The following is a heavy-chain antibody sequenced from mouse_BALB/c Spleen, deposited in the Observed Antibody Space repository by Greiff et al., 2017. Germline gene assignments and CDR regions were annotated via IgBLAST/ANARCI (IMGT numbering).Heavy chain of an antibody. D-gene: IGHD4-1*01. CDR3: ARDAPNWDVGYFDV. CDR1: GFTFSDFY. CDR2: SRNKANDYTT. Sequence: EVKLMESGGGLVQPGGSLRLSCATSGFTFSDFYMEWVRQPPGKRLEWIAASRNKANDYTTEYSASVKGRFIVSRDTSQSILYLQMNALRAEDTAIYYCARDAPNWDVGYFDVWGAGTTVTVSS. V-gene: IGHV7-1*02. J-gene: IGHJ1*01.